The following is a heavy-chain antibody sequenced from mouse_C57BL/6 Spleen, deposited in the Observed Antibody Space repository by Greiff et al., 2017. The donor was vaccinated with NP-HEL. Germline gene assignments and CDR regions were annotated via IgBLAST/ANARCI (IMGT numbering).Heavy chain of an antibody. CDR2: IYPGDGDT. CDR3: ARTPLLRYYFDY. CDR1: GYAFSSSW. V-gene: IGHV1-82*01. D-gene: IGHD1-1*01. Sequence: VQLQQSGPELVKPGASVKISCKASGYAFSSSWMNWVKQRPGKGLEWIGRIYPGDGDTNYNGKFKGKATLTADKSSSTAYMQLSSLTSEDSAVYFCARTPLLRYYFDYWGQGTTLTVSS. J-gene: IGHJ2*01.